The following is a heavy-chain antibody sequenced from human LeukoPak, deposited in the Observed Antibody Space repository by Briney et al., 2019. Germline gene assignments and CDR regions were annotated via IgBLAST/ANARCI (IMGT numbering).Heavy chain of an antibody. V-gene: IGHV3-30*18. J-gene: IGHJ4*02. CDR3: AKCGALKDFDY. CDR2: ISYDGSNE. D-gene: IGHD1-26*01. Sequence: GGSLRLSCAASGFTFSSYSMNWVRQAPGKGLEWVSFISYDGSNEYYADSVKGRFTISRDNSKNTLFLQMNSLRSEDTAVYYCAKCGALKDFDYWGQGTLVTVSS. CDR1: GFTFSSYS.